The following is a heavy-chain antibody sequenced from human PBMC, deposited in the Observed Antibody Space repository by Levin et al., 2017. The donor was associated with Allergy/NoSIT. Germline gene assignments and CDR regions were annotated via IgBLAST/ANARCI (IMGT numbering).Heavy chain of an antibody. CDR1: GYTFTGYY. V-gene: IGHV1-2*02. CDR2: INPNSGGT. CDR3: ARDRNFAGSYFFAFDI. J-gene: IGHJ3*02. Sequence: GASVKVSCKASGYTFTGYYMHWVRQAPGQGLEWMGWINPNSGGTNYAQKFQGRVTMTRDTSISTAYMELSRLRSDDTAVYYCARDRNFAGSYFFAFDIWGQGTMVTVSS. D-gene: IGHD3-10*01.